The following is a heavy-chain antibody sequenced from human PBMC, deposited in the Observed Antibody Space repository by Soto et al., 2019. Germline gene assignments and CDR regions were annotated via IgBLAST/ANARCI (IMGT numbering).Heavy chain of an antibody. CDR2: IIPIFGTA. CDR3: AREGGGYYDSSGYYYYFDY. J-gene: IGHJ4*02. V-gene: IGHV1-69*12. Sequence: QVQLVQSGAEVKKPGSSVKVSCKASGGTFSSYAISWVRQAPGQGLEWMGGIIPIFGTANYAQKFQGRVTITADESTSTAYMELSSLRSEDTAVYYWAREGGGYYDSSGYYYYFDYWGQGTLVTVSS. CDR1: GGTFSSYA. D-gene: IGHD3-22*01.